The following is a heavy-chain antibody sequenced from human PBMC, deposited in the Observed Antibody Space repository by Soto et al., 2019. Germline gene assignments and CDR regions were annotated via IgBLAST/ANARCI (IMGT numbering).Heavy chain of an antibody. CDR2: ISYSGMP. D-gene: IGHD2-15*01. J-gene: IGHJ5*02. CDR1: GGSMRRSSYY. CDR3: ATYSWFDP. V-gene: IGHV4-39*01. Sequence: SETLSLTCTVSGGSMRRSSYYWGWIRQTPGTGLEWIASISYSGMPCYRHSLKGRVAISLDRSQNQFSLRLHSMTAADTALYYCATYSWFDPWGQGTQVTVSS.